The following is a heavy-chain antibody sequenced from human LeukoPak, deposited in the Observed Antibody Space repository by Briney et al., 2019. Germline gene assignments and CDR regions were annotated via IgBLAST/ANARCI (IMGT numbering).Heavy chain of an antibody. CDR1: GGSISSGGYY. V-gene: IGHV4-31*03. CDR3: ARGRGYSGYDPTYYFDY. J-gene: IGHJ4*02. CDR2: IYYSGST. Sequence: SETLSLTRTVSGGSISSGGYYWSWIRQHPGKGLEWIGYIYYSGSTYYNPSLKSRVTISVDTSKNQFSLKLSSVTAADTAVYYCARGRGYSGYDPTYYFDYWGQGTLVTVSS. D-gene: IGHD5-12*01.